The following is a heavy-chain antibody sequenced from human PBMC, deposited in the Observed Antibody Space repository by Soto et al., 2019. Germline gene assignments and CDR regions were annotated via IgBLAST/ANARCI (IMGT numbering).Heavy chain of an antibody. CDR2: INPSGGST. D-gene: IGHD3-22*01. Sequence: ASVKGSCKASGYTFTSYYMHWLRQAPGQGLEWMGIINPSGGSTSYAQKFQGRVTMTRDTSTSTVYMELSSLRSEDTAVYYCAREGRDYYDSGGYLDYWGQGTLVTVSS. CDR3: AREGRDYYDSGGYLDY. CDR1: GYTFTSYY. V-gene: IGHV1-46*01. J-gene: IGHJ4*02.